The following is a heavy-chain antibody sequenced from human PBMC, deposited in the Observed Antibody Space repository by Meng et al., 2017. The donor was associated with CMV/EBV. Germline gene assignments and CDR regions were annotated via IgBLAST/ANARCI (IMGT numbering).Heavy chain of an antibody. D-gene: IGHD5-18*01. CDR3: AKDESNGYTDY. J-gene: IGHJ4*02. CDR1: WYRCSGYL. Sequence: CTDYWYRCSGYLIHGIRRAHGQRIEWMRWIKPNNRDTKDAERVQGRVTMTRDTSTNTVYMELDSLRFVDTAIYYCAKDESNGYTDYWGPGTLVTVSS. CDR2: IKPNNRDT. V-gene: IGHV1-2*02.